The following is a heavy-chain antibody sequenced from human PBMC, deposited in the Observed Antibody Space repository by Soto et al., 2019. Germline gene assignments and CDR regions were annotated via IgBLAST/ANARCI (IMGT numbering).Heavy chain of an antibody. CDR1: GGSFSGYY. Sequence: SETLSLTCAVYGGSFSGYYWSWIRQPPGKGLEWIGEINHSGSTNYNPSLKSRVTISVDTSKNQFSLKLSSVTAADTAVYYCARGNIAARLQWGQGTLVTVSS. CDR2: INHSGST. J-gene: IGHJ4*02. V-gene: IGHV4-34*01. CDR3: ARGNIAARLQ. D-gene: IGHD6-6*01.